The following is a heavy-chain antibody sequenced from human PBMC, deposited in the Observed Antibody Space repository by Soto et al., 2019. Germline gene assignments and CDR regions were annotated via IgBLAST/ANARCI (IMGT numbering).Heavy chain of an antibody. CDR2: INPNSGVA. CDR3: AKDDAGHPDF. CDR1: GYTFTGYY. D-gene: IGHD6-13*01. J-gene: IGHJ4*02. Sequence: ASVKVSCKASGYTFTGYYMHWVRQAPGQGLEWIGWINPNSGVANYAQKFHDWVTITRDTSITTAYMELSGLKSDDTAVYFCAKDDAGHPDFWGQGTLVTVSS. V-gene: IGHV1-2*04.